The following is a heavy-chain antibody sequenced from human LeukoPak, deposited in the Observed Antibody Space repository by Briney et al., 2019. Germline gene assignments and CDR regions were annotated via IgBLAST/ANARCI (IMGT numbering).Heavy chain of an antibody. CDR3: AVDWYDSSGYGTFDY. J-gene: IGHJ4*02. CDR1: GFSFSSYG. V-gene: IGHV3-23*01. D-gene: IGHD3-22*01. CDR2: ITGSSGNT. Sequence: PGGSLRLSCAASGFSFSSYGMSWVRQGPGKGLEWVSTITGSSGNTDYADSVKGRFTISRDNSKNTLYLQMHSLRAEDTAVYYCAVDWYDSSGYGTFDYWGQGTLVTVSS.